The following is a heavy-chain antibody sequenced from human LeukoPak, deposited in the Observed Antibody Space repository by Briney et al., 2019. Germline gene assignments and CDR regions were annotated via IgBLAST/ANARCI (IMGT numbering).Heavy chain of an antibody. CDR3: AKAPSFAIAVAGTSSNGAFDY. V-gene: IGHV3-9*01. CDR2: ISWSSGSI. J-gene: IGHJ4*02. D-gene: IGHD6-19*01. CDR1: GFTFDDYA. Sequence: GGSLRLSCAASGFTFDDYAMHWLRQAPGKGLEWVSGISWSSGSIGYADSVKGRFTISRDNAKNSLYLQMNSLRAEDTALYYCAKAPSFAIAVAGTSSNGAFDYWGQGTLVTVSS.